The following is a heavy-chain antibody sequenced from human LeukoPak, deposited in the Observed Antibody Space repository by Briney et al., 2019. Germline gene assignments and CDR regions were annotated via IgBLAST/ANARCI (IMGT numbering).Heavy chain of an antibody. V-gene: IGHV3-7*01. J-gene: IGHJ4*02. Sequence: GSLRLSCVGSKFSFNNYWMNWVRQAPGKGLEWVANIKPDASEKSYVDSVKGRFTISRDNAENSLYLQMSSLRAEDTATYYCTTVSGTSGGASHFWGQGTLVTVSS. CDR1: KFSFNNYW. D-gene: IGHD6-25*01. CDR3: TTVSGTSGGASHF. CDR2: IKPDASEK.